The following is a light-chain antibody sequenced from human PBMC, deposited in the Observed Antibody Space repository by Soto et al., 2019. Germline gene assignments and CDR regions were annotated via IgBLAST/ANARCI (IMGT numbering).Light chain of an antibody. CDR3: CSYAGSSTFDVV. CDR1: SSDVGSYNL. V-gene: IGLV2-23*03. Sequence: QSVLTQPASVSGSPGQSITISCTGTSSDVGSYNLVSWYQQHPGKAPKLMIYEGSKRLSGVSNRFSGSKSGNTASLTISGLQAEDEADYYCCSYAGSSTFDVVFGGGTELTVL. CDR2: EGS. J-gene: IGLJ2*01.